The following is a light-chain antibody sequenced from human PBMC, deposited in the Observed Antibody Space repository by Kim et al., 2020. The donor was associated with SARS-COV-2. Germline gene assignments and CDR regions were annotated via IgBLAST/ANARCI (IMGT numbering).Light chain of an antibody. CDR1: RSIDTY. V-gene: IGKV3-11*01. J-gene: IGKJ1*01. CDR3: QQRSTWPPWT. Sequence: SPGARATPSCRASRSIDTYLAWYQQIPGRAPRLLIYDASNRAAGIPARFTGSGSGTDFTLTISSLEPEDFAVYYCQQRSTWPPWTFGQGTKVDIK. CDR2: DAS.